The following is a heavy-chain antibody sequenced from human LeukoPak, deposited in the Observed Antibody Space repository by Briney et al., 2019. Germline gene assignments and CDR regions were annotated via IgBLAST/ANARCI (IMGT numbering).Heavy chain of an antibody. Sequence: GASVKDSCKISGYSLTELSIHLVRQAPGKGLEWLGGFDPENGENIYTQKFQGRVSMTEDSSKDTVYMVLRTLTSEDTAVYYCATFDRDRLLYGAFDNWGQGTMVIVSS. CDR2: FDPENGEN. J-gene: IGHJ3*02. D-gene: IGHD2-2*02. CDR3: ATFDRDRLLYGAFDN. CDR1: GYSLTELS. V-gene: IGHV1-24*01.